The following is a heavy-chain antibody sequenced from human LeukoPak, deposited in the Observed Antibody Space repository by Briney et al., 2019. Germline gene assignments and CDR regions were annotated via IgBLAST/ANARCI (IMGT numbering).Heavy chain of an antibody. D-gene: IGHD4-17*01. V-gene: IGHV3-11*04. CDR1: GYSISSGYY. CDR3: ARVSPNTVTTLQYFDY. CDR2: ISSSGSTI. J-gene: IGHJ4*02. Sequence: LSLTCTVSGYSISSGYYWGWIRQPPGKGLEWVSYISSSGSTIYYADSVKGRFTISRDNAKNSLYLQMNSLRAEDTAVYYCARVSPNTVTTLQYFDYWGQGTLVTVSS.